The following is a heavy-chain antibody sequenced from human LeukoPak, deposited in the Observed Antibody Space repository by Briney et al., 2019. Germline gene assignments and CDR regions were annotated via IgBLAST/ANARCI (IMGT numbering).Heavy chain of an antibody. D-gene: IGHD3-10*01. V-gene: IGHV3-48*01. Sequence: SGGSLRLSCAASGFTFSSYSMNWVRQAPGKGLEWVSYISSSSSTIYYADSVKGRFTISRDNAKNSLYLQMNSLRPEDTAIYYCAREGYYGSGSPPSLYFDYWGQGTLVTVSS. J-gene: IGHJ4*02. CDR3: AREGYYGSGSPPSLYFDY. CDR2: ISSSSSTI. CDR1: GFTFSSYS.